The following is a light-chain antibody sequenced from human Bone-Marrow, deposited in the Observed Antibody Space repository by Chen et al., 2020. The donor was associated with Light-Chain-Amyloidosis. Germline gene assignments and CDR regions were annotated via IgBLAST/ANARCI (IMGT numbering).Light chain of an antibody. J-gene: IGLJ1*01. CDR3: SSFTSSSSYV. CDR1: SGDVGTYNY. CDR2: AVS. Sequence: QSALTQPASVSGSPGQSITIYSTGTSGDVGTYNYVSWYQQHPGKAPKVMIYAVSNRPSGVSNRFSGSKSGNTASLTISGLQAEDEADYYCSSFTSSSSYVFGPGTKVTVL. V-gene: IGLV2-14*01.